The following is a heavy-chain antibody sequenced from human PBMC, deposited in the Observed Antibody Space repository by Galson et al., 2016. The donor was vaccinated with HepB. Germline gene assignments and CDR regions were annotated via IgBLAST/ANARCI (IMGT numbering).Heavy chain of an antibody. D-gene: IGHD5-12*01. CDR1: GYSFTRYT. CDR2: INAGNGNT. Sequence: SVKVSCKASGYSFTRYTIHWVRQAPGQRLEWMGWINAGNGNTKYSQKFQGRVTISRDISASTAYMELSSLRSEDTTVYYCARSYSGYYHFDYWGQGTLVTVSS. J-gene: IGHJ4*02. CDR3: ARSYSGYYHFDY. V-gene: IGHV1-3*01.